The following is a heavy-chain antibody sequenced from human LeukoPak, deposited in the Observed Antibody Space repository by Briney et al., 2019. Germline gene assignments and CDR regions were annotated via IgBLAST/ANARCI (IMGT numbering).Heavy chain of an antibody. D-gene: IGHD4-11*01. CDR3: ARHHYSNYDSPGFDY. J-gene: IGHJ4*02. CDR2: IYYNGST. CDR1: GGSISSYY. V-gene: IGHV4-59*08. Sequence: PSETLSLTCTVSGGSISSYYWSWIRQPPGKGLEWIGYIYYNGSTNYNPSLKSRVTISVDTSKNQFSLKLSSVTAADTAVYYCARHHYSNYDSPGFDYWGQGTLVTVSS.